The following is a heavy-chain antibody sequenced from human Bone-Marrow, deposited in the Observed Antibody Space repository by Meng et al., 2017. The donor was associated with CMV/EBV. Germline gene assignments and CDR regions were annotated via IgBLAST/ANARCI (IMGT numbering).Heavy chain of an antibody. V-gene: IGHV4-34*01. CDR1: GGSFSGYY. CDR2: INHSGST. Sequence: SETLSLTCAVYGGSFSGYYWSWIRQPPGKGLEWIGEINHSGSTNYNPSLKSRVTISVDTSKNQFSLKLSSVTAADTAVYYCARDCSSTSCSFYGMDVWGQGTTVTVSS. CDR3: ARDCSSTSCSFYGMDV. D-gene: IGHD2-2*01. J-gene: IGHJ6*02.